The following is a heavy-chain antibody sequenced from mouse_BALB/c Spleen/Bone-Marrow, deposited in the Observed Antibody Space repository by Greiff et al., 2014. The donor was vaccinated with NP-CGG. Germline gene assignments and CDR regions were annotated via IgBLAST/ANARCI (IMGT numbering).Heavy chain of an antibody. V-gene: IGHV7-3*02. CDR1: GFTFTDYY. J-gene: IGHJ2*01. CDR3: ARDKGRVFFDY. Sequence: EVMLVESGGGLVQPGGSLRLSCATSGFTFTDYYMNWVRQPPGKALEWLGFIRNEANGYTTEYSASVKSRFTISRDNSQNILYLQMNTLRADDSATYYCARDKGRVFFDYWGQGTTLTVSS. CDR2: IRNEANGYTT.